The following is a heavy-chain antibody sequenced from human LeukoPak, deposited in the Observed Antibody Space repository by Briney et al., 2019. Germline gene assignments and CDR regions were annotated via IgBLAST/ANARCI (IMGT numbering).Heavy chain of an antibody. CDR2: IQYDGSNK. CDR3: AKDGRGFAYCSSTSCYFDY. D-gene: IGHD2-2*01. V-gene: IGHV3-30*02. Sequence: GGSLRLSCAAYGFTFSSYGMPRVRQAPAKGLEREPLIQYDGSNKYYADSVKCRFTISRDNSKNTLYLQMNSLRAEDTAVYYCAKDGRGFAYCSSTSCYFDYWGQGTLVTVSS. J-gene: IGHJ4*02. CDR1: GFTFSSYG.